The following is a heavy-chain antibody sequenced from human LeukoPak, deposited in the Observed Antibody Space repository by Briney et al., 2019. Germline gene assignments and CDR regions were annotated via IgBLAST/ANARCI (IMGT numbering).Heavy chain of an antibody. CDR2: ISGNNDNP. CDR1: GYTFSNYG. CDR3: ARDGTSTDDY. D-gene: IGHD2-2*01. Sequence: ASVKVSCKTSGYTFSNYGINWVRQAPGQGLEWMAWISGNNDNPNYGQKFQGRFTVTTDSSTSTAYMELRNLRSDDTAVYYCARDGTSTDDYWGQGSLVTVYS. V-gene: IGHV1-18*01. J-gene: IGHJ4*02.